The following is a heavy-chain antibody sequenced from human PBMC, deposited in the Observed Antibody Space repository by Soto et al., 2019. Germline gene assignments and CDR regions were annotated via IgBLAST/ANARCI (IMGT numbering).Heavy chain of an antibody. CDR3: ARSLPGTYGAFDL. J-gene: IGHJ3*01. CDR1: GFAFSNSY. V-gene: IGHV3-21*01. CDR2: IGTGSTYI. D-gene: IGHD1-7*01. Sequence: GGSLRLSCAGSGFAFSNSYMSWVRQAPGKGLEWVSSIGTGSTYIYYADSVKGRFTISRDNAKNTMNLQMDSLRAEDTAVYYCARSLPGTYGAFDLWGQGTMVTVSS.